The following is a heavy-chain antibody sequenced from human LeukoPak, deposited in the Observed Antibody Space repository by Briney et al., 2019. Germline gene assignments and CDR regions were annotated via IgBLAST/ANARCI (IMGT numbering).Heavy chain of an antibody. CDR1: GFTFSTYD. CDR2: IRYDGSDK. CDR3: ARDGVVYSYGYSGWFDP. D-gene: IGHD5-18*01. V-gene: IGHV3-30*02. Sequence: GGSLRLSCAASGFTFSTYDMHWVRQAPGKGLEWVSFIRYDGSDKLYADSVKGRFTVSRDGSKNTLYLQMNSLRPEDTAVYYCARDGVVYSYGYSGWFDPWGQGTLVTVSS. J-gene: IGHJ5*02.